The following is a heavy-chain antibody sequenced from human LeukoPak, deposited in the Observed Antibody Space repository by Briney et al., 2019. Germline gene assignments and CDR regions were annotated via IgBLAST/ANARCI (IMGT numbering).Heavy chain of an antibody. CDR1: GYTFSNYG. V-gene: IGHV1-18*01. Sequence: ASVKVSCKASGYTFSNYGLTWVRQAPGQGLEWMGWISAHNGNTKYAQNLQGRVTMTTDTSPSTAYMELRRLTSDDTAVYYCARESYCSGGNCYSGAGDYWGQGTLVSVSS. CDR3: ARESYCSGGNCYSGAGDY. D-gene: IGHD2-15*01. J-gene: IGHJ4*02. CDR2: ISAHNGNT.